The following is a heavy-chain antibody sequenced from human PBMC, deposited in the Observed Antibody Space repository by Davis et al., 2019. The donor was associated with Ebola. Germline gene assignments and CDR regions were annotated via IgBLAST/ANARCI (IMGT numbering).Heavy chain of an antibody. CDR2: ISSSSSTI. V-gene: IGHV3-48*02. CDR3: ARDPQYYYYGMDV. CDR1: GFTFSSYS. Sequence: GESLKISCAASGFTFSSYSMNWVRQAPGKGLEWVSYISSSSSTIYYADSVKGRFTISRDNAKNSLYLQMNSLRDEDTAVYYCARDPQYYYYGMDVWGQGTTVTVSS. J-gene: IGHJ6*02.